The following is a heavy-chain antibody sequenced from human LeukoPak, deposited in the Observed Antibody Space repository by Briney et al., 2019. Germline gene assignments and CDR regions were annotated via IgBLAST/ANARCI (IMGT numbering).Heavy chain of an antibody. CDR2: INPNSGGT. D-gene: IGHD2-2*01. V-gene: IGHV1-2*02. J-gene: IGHJ3*02. Sequence: ASVKVSCKASGYTFTGYYMHWVRQAPGQGLEWMGWINPNSGGTNYAQKFQGRVTMTRDTSISTAYMELSRLRSDDTAVYYCAMGYCSSTSCYFYAFDIWGQGTMVTVSS. CDR3: AMGYCSSTSCYFYAFDI. CDR1: GYTFTGYY.